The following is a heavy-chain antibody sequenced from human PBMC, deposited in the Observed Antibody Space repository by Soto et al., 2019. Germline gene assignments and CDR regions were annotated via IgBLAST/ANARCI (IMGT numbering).Heavy chain of an antibody. J-gene: IGHJ6*03. V-gene: IGHV3-23*01. Sequence: EVYLLESGGGFVQPGESLRLSCAASTFPFSSYVMHWFRQAPGKGREWVSAMTGDGTTTYYADSVKGRFTISRDNSKNTLYLQIHSLRANDTAMYYCAKPYGFYFYYMDVWGNGTAVTVSS. CDR3: AKPYGFYFYYMDV. D-gene: IGHD3-16*01. CDR1: TFPFSSYV. CDR2: MTGDGTTT.